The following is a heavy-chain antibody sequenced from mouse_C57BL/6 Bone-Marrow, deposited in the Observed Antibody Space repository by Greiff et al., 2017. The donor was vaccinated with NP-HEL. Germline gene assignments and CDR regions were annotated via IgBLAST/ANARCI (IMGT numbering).Heavy chain of an antibody. Sequence: VKLQQPGAELVMPGASVKLSCKASGYTFTSYWMHWVKQRPGQGLEWIGEIDPSDSYTNYNQKFKGKSTLTVDKSSSTTYMQLSSLTSEDSAVFYCARVTTVVPYYFDYGGQGTTLTVSA. V-gene: IGHV1-69*01. CDR1: GYTFTSYW. J-gene: IGHJ2*01. D-gene: IGHD1-1*01. CDR2: IDPSDSYT. CDR3: ARVTTVVPYYFDY.